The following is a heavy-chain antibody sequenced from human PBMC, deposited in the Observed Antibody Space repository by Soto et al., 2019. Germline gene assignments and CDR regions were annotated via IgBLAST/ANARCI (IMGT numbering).Heavy chain of an antibody. CDR1: GGSISSGGYY. Sequence: PSETLSLTSTVSGGSISSGGYYWRWIRQHPGKGLEWIGYIYYSGSTYYNPSLKSRVTISVDTSKNQFSLKLSSVTAADTAVYYCARRPHDMVRGVIITPLYYYGMDVWGQGTTVT. CDR2: IYYSGST. CDR3: ARRPHDMVRGVIITPLYYYGMDV. J-gene: IGHJ6*02. V-gene: IGHV4-31*03. D-gene: IGHD3-10*01.